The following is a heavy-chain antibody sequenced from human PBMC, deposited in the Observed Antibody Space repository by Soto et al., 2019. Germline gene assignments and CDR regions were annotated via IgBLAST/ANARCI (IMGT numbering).Heavy chain of an antibody. V-gene: IGHV3-30*18. CDR1: GFTFSNYG. Sequence: QGQLVESGGGVVQPGTSLRLSCSASGFTFSNYGMHWVRQPPGKGLEWVAVVSYDGANEAYADSVKGRFTVSRDNSKNTVFLQVDSLRVEDTAVYFCAKSKSGVGPFPLQSFFDFWGQGALVAVSS. D-gene: IGHD1-26*01. CDR2: VSYDGANE. J-gene: IGHJ4*02. CDR3: AKSKSGVGPFPLQSFFDF.